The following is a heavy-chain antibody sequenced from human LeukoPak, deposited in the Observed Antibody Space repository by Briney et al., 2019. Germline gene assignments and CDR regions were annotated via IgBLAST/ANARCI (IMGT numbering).Heavy chain of an antibody. CDR3: ARGKSVPYSSSRYYFDY. V-gene: IGHV4-34*01. Sequence: SETLSLTCAGYGGSYSGYYWSWIRHPPGKGLEWIGEINHSGSTNYNPSLKSRVTISVDTSKNQFSLKLSSVTAADTAVYYCARGKSVPYSSSRYYFDYWGQGTLVTVSS. CDR2: INHSGST. D-gene: IGHD6-6*01. J-gene: IGHJ4*02. CDR1: GGSYSGYY.